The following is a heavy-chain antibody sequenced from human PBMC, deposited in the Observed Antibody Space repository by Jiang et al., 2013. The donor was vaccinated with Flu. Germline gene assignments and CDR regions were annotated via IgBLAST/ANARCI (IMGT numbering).Heavy chain of an antibody. Sequence: GSGLVKPSETLSLTCTVSGGSISSSSYYWGWIRQPPGKGLEWIGSIYYSGSTYYNPSLKSRVTISVDTSKNQFSLKLSSVTAADTAVYYCARLAVVVVAADFDYWGQGTLVTVSS. CDR3: ARLAVVVVAADFDY. J-gene: IGHJ4*02. V-gene: IGHV4-39*01. CDR2: IYYSGST. CDR1: GGSISSSSYY. D-gene: IGHD2-15*01.